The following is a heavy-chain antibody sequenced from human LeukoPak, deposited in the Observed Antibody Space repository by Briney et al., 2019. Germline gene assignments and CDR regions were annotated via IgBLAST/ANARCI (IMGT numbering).Heavy chain of an antibody. V-gene: IGHV1-46*01. Sequence: GASVKVSCKASGYTFTSYYMHWVRQAPGQGLEWMGIINPSGGSTSYAQKFQGRVTMTRDMSTSTVYMELSSLRSEDTAVYYCARTPRYCSSTSCSYAFDIRGQGTMVTVSS. D-gene: IGHD2-2*01. J-gene: IGHJ3*02. CDR2: INPSGGST. CDR3: ARTPRYCSSTSCSYAFDI. CDR1: GYTFTSYY.